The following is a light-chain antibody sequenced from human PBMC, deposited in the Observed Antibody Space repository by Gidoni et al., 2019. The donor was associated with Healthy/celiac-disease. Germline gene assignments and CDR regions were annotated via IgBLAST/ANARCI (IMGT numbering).Light chain of an antibody. CDR2: GAS. CDR1: QSVSSSY. J-gene: IGKJ4*01. CDR3: QQYGSSVLT. Sequence: TLSLSPGDRATLSCRASQSVSSSYLAWYQQKPGQAPRLLIYGASSRATGIPDRFSGSGSGTDFTLTISRLEPEDFAVYYCQQYGSSVLTFGGGTKVEIK. V-gene: IGKV3-20*01.